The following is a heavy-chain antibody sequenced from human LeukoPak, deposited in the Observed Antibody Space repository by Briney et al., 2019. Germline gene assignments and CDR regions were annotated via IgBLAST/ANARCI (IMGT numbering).Heavy chain of an antibody. CDR1: GGSISSSSYY. CDR3: ASITMIVVVI. J-gene: IGHJ4*02. D-gene: IGHD3-22*01. V-gene: IGHV4-39*01. Sequence: PSETLSLTCTVAGGSISSSSYYWGWIRQPPGKGLEWIGSIYYSGSTYYNPSLNSRDTISVVTSKNQSSLKLSSVTAADTAMYYCASITMIVVVIWGQGPLVTVSS. CDR2: IYYSGST.